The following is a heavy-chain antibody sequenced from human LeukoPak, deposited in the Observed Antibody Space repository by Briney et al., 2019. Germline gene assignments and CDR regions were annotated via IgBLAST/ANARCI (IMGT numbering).Heavy chain of an antibody. Sequence: QTGGSLRLSCAASGFTFSTFAVHWVRQAPGKGLEWVSAVSGSGDTTYYADSVKGRFTISRDNAKNSLYLQMNSLRAEDTAVYYCARDFIVSYYDSSGFGYWGQGTLVTVSS. CDR3: ARDFIVSYYDSSGFGY. CDR1: GFTFSTFA. D-gene: IGHD3-22*01. J-gene: IGHJ4*02. CDR2: VSGSGDTT. V-gene: IGHV3-23*01.